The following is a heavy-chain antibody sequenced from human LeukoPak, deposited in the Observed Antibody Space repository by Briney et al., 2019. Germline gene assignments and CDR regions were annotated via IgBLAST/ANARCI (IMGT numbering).Heavy chain of an antibody. V-gene: IGHV3-23*01. CDR1: GFTFSSYA. D-gene: IGHD6-13*01. CDR3: AKILHSSSWYRFLPYYMDV. Sequence: GGSLRLSCAASGFTFSSYAMSWVRQAPGKGLEWVSAISGSGGSTYYADSVEGRFTVSRDNAKDTLYLQMNSLRAEDTAVYYCAKILHSSSWYRFLPYYMDVWGKGTTVTISS. CDR2: ISGSGGST. J-gene: IGHJ6*03.